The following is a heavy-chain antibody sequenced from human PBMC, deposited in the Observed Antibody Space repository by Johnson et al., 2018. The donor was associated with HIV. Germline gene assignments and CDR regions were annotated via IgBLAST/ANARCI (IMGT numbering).Heavy chain of an antibody. CDR3: AKDSSSCVFDI. Sequence: QVQLVESGGGVVQPGRSLRLSCAASGFTFSSYAMHWVRQAPGKGLEWVAVIWYDGSNKYYADSVKGRFTISRDNSKNTLYLQMNSLRAEDTAVYYCAKDSSSCVFDIWGQGTMVTVSS. CDR1: GFTFSSYA. CDR2: IWYDGSNK. D-gene: IGHD6-6*01. V-gene: IGHV3-33*06. J-gene: IGHJ3*02.